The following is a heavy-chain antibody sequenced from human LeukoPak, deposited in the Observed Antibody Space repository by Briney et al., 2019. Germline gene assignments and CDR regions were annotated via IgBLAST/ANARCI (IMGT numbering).Heavy chain of an antibody. Sequence: ASVKVSCKASGGTFSSYAISWVRQAPGQGLEWMGWINPNSGGTNYAQKFQGRVTMTRDTSISTAYMELSRLRSDDTAVYYCARLVPAAKGDYWGQGTLVTVSS. V-gene: IGHV1-2*02. D-gene: IGHD2-2*01. CDR3: ARLVPAAKGDY. CDR1: GGTFSSYA. CDR2: INPNSGGT. J-gene: IGHJ4*02.